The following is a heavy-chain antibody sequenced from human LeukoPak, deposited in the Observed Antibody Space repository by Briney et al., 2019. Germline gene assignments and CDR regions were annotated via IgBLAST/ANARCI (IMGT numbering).Heavy chain of an antibody. V-gene: IGHV3-49*04. CDR2: IRSKAYGVTT. CDR3: SRADYYGSGSPISLDV. CDR1: GFTFSDYY. D-gene: IGHD3-10*01. Sequence: PGRSLRLSCAASGFTFSDYYMSWVRQAPGKGLEWVDFIRSKAYGVTTEHAASVKGRFTISRDDSKSIAYLQMNSLKTEDTAVYYCSRADYYGSGSPISLDVWGKGTTVTVSS. J-gene: IGHJ6*04.